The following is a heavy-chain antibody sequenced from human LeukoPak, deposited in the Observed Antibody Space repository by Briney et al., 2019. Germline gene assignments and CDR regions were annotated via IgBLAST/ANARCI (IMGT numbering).Heavy chain of an antibody. Sequence: SGTLSLTCAVSGGSISSSNWWSWVRQPPGKGLEWIGEIYHSGSTNYNPSLKSRVTISVDKSKNQFSLKLSSVTAADTAVYYCARTGYSSGWSRGVYYGMDVWGQGTTVTVSS. V-gene: IGHV4-4*02. CDR1: GGSISSSNW. CDR2: IYHSGST. CDR3: ARTGYSSGWSRGVYYGMDV. J-gene: IGHJ6*02. D-gene: IGHD6-19*01.